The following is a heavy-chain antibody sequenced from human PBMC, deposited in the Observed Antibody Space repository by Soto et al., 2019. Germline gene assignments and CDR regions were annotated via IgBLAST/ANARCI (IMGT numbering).Heavy chain of an antibody. D-gene: IGHD1-1*01. V-gene: IGHV4-31*03. CDR3: ARAPGNERLDY. CDR2: IYHSGDT. J-gene: IGHJ4*02. CDR1: GAYVNTGGYY. Sequence: QVQLQESGPGLVKPSQTLSLTCTVSGAYVNTGGYYWSWVRQYPGKGLEWIGYIYHSGDTYYNPSLKSRLTISVDTSKNPFSLSLSSVTVADPAVYYCARAPGNERLDYWGQGTLVIVSS.